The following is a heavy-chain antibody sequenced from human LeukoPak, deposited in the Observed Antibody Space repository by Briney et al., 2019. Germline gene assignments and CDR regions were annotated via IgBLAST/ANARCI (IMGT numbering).Heavy chain of an antibody. J-gene: IGHJ4*02. CDR3: ARAQVQQLIPYFFDY. D-gene: IGHD6-13*01. CDR1: GFTFRTYA. CDR2: ISYDGNNK. Sequence: GGSLRLSRAASGFTFRTYALHWVRQAPGKGLEWVAVISYDGNNKYYADSVKGRFTISRDNSKNTMFLQMNSLRGEDTAVYYCARAQVQQLIPYFFDYWGQGTLVTVSS. V-gene: IGHV3-30-3*01.